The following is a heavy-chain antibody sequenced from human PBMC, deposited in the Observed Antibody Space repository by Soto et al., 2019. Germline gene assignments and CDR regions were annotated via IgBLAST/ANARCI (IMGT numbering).Heavy chain of an antibody. V-gene: IGHV6-1*01. CDR3: ARAYYDFWSGLYGMDV. CDR2: TYYRSKWYN. Sequence: SQTLSLTCAISGDSVSSNSAAWNRIRQSPSRGLEWLGRTYYRSKWYNDYAVSVKSRITINPDTSKNQFSLQLNSVTPEDTAVYYCARAYYDFWSGLYGMDVWGQGTTVTVSS. D-gene: IGHD3-3*01. J-gene: IGHJ6*02. CDR1: GDSVSSNSAA.